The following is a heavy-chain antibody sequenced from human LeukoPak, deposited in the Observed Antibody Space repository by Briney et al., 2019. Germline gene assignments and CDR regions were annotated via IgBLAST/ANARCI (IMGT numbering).Heavy chain of an antibody. J-gene: IGHJ4*02. CDR1: GFTFSSYA. D-gene: IGHD2-2*03. V-gene: IGHV3-23*01. Sequence: GGSLRLSCAAAGFTFSSYARSWVRQAPGQGLEGGSALSCSGGSTYYADSGKGMFTISGDNSKNTLYLPMNSLRAEDTAVYYCAKDTLDIVVVPAAMHAGYFDYWGQGTLVTVSS. CDR2: LSCSGGST. CDR3: AKDTLDIVVVPAAMHAGYFDY.